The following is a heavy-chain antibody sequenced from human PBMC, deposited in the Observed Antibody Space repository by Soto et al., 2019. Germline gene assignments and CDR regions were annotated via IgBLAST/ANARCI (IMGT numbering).Heavy chain of an antibody. CDR3: AREAYKRGATNPFFDY. J-gene: IGHJ4*02. CDR1: GDSISSSNW. CDR2: IYRSGST. Sequence: SETLSLTCDVSGDSISSSNWWSWVRQPPGKGLEWIGEIYRSGSTNYNPSLKSRVSISIDKSKNQFSLRLSSVTAADTAVYHCAREAYKRGATNPFFDYWGQGIPVTVSS. D-gene: IGHD1-26*01. V-gene: IGHV4-4*02.